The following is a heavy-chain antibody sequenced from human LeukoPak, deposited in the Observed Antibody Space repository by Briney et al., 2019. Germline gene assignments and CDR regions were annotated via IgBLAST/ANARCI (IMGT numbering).Heavy chain of an antibody. CDR3: ARDSSGWYQNWFDP. D-gene: IGHD6-19*01. CDR2: IIPIFGTA. V-gene: IGHV1-69*13. Sequence: ASVKVSCKASGGTFSSYATSWVRQAPGQGLEWMGGIIPIFGTANYAQKFQGRVTITADESTSTAYMELSSLRSEDTAVYYCARDSSGWYQNWFDPWGQGTLVTVSS. J-gene: IGHJ5*02. CDR1: GGTFSSYA.